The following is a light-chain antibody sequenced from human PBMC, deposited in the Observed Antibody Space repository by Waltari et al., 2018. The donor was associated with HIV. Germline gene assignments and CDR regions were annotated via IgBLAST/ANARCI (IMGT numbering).Light chain of an antibody. J-gene: IGLJ1*01. Sequence: SSEVTQDPAVSVGLGPTVKLTCQGDNLRTSYASWYQKKPGHAPVLVSYGKNKRPAEIPDRFSSSASRNTASLTITGAQAEDEADYYCKTRDRSGNLYVFGTGTTVTVL. V-gene: IGLV3-19*01. CDR3: KTRDRSGNLYV. CDR2: GKN. CDR1: NLRTSY.